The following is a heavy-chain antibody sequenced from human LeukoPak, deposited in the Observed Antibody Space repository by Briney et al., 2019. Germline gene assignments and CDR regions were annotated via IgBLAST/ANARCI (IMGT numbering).Heavy chain of an antibody. V-gene: IGHV1-24*01. CDR1: GYTLAELS. D-gene: IGHD4-17*01. Sequence: ASVKVSCKVSGYTLAELSMHWVRQAPGKGLEWMGGFDPEDGETIYAQKFQGRVTMTEDTSTDTAYMELNSLRAEDTAVYYCAKVVYGDFPYYFDYWGQGTLVTVSS. J-gene: IGHJ4*02. CDR3: AKVVYGDFPYYFDY. CDR2: FDPEDGET.